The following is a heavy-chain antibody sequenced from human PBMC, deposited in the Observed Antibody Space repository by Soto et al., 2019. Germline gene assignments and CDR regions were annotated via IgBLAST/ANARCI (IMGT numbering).Heavy chain of an antibody. V-gene: IGHV5-51*01. CDR1: GYSFTSYW. CDR3: ARTYYDILTATQYGMDV. J-gene: IGHJ6*02. Sequence: GESLKISCKGSGYSFTSYWIGWVRQMPGKGLEWMGIIYPGDSDTRYSPSFQGQVTISADKSISTAYLQWSSLKASDTAMYYCARTYYDILTATQYGMDVWGQGTTVTVS. D-gene: IGHD3-9*01. CDR2: IYPGDSDT.